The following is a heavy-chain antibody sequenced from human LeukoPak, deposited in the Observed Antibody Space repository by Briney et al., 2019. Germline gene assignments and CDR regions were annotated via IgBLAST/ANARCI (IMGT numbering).Heavy chain of an antibody. CDR3: AREVPYDTSVYYQPFDY. D-gene: IGHD3-22*01. J-gene: IGHJ4*02. V-gene: IGHV1-18*01. CDR1: GYTFTSYG. Sequence: ASVKVSCKASGYTFTSYGISWVRQAPGQGLEWMGWISAYNGNTNYAQKLQGRVTMTTDTSTSTAYMELRSLRSDDTAVYYCAREVPYDTSVYYQPFDYWGQGTLVTVSS. CDR2: ISAYNGNT.